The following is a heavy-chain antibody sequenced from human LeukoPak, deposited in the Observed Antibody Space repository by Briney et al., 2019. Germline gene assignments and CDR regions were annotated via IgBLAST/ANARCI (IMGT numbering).Heavy chain of an antibody. J-gene: IGHJ6*02. CDR2: ISYDGSNK. D-gene: IGHD5-18*01. CDR1: AFTFTSHG. Sequence: GGSLRLSCAASAFTFTSHGMRWVRQAPGKGLEWVAVISYDGSNKYYADSVKGRFTISRDNSKNTLYLQMNSLRAEDTAVYYCARDLSGGYSYGQEYYYYYGMDVWGQGTTVTVSS. CDR3: ARDLSGGYSYGQEYYYYYGMDV. V-gene: IGHV3-30*19.